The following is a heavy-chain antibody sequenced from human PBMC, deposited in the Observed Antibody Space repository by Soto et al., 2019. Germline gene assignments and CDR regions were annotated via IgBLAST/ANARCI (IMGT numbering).Heavy chain of an antibody. J-gene: IGHJ6*02. V-gene: IGHV3-21*01. CDR3: ARGDYYYYGMDV. CDR1: GFTFSSYN. Sequence: LRLSCTGSGFTFSSYNMNWVRQAPGKGLEWVSSISGSSSYIYYADSVKGRFTISRGNAKNSLYLQMNSLRAEDTAVYYCARGDYYYYGMDVWGQGTTVTVSS. CDR2: ISGSSSYI.